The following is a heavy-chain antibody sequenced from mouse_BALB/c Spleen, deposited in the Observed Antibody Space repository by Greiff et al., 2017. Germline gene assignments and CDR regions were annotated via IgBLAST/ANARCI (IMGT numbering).Heavy chain of an antibody. CDR1: GYNFTSYW. CDR2: IYPGSGST. J-gene: IGHJ3*01. D-gene: IGHD2-4*01. CDR3: AREGDYDGAWFAY. V-gene: IGHV1-55*01. Sequence: QVQLQQPGAELVKPGTSVKLSCKASGYNFTSYWINWVKLRPGQGLEWIGDIYPGSGSTNYNEKFKSKATLTVDTSSSTAYMQLSSLASEDSALYYCAREGDYDGAWFAYWGQGTLVTVSA.